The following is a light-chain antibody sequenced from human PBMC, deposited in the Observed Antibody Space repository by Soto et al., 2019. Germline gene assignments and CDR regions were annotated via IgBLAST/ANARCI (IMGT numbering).Light chain of an antibody. V-gene: IGKV4-1*01. J-gene: IGKJ2*01. CDR2: WAS. CDR1: HSLLDTSYKKTY. CDR3: HQYYSIPYT. Sequence: DLVMTQSPDSLAVSLGATATINCKSSHSLLDTSYKKTYLAWYQQRPGQPPKLLIYWASTRQSGVPDRFSGSGSATDFTLNISSLQAGDVAIYYCHQYYSIPYTFGQGTRLEI.